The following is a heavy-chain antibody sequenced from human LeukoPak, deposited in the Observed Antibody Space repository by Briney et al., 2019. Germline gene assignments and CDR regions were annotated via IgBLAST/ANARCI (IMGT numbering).Heavy chain of an antibody. CDR1: GYIFIGYY. CDR2: INPNSGGT. CDR3: ARIRYCGGISCYYIDY. Sequence: GASVKVSCKPSGYIFIGYYIHWVRQAPGQGLEWMGWINPNSGGTNYVQKFQGRVTMTRDTSISTAYTELSRLRSDDTAFYYCARIRYCGGISCYYIDYWGQGTLVTVSA. V-gene: IGHV1-2*02. D-gene: IGHD2-2*01. J-gene: IGHJ4*02.